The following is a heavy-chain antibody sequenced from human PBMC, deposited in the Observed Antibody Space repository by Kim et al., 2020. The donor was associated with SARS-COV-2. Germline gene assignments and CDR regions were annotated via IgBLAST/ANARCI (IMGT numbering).Heavy chain of an antibody. V-gene: IGHV1-69*01. Sequence: TANYAQKFQGRVTITADESTSTAYMGLSSLRSEDTAVYYCASTPHNWFDPWGQGTLVTVSS. J-gene: IGHJ5*02. CDR2: TA. CDR3: ASTPHNWFDP.